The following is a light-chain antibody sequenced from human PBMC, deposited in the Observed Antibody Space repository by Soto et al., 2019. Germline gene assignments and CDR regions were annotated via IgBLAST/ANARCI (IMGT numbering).Light chain of an antibody. J-gene: IGKJ2*02. CDR1: QSITNC. CDR2: EAG. Sequence: DIQMTQSPATLSASVGDSVTITCRASQSITNCFAWYQVKPGKARKLLIHEAGNLQIGVSSRFTGSGSGTDFTLTITLQQDEFSVYYCRQYTKCHCTFGQGTKVDIK. CDR3: RQYTKCHCT. V-gene: IGKV1-5*03.